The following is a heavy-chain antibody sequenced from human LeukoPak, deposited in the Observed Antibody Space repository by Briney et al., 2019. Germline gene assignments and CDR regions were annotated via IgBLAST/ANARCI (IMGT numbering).Heavy chain of an antibody. D-gene: IGHD4-17*01. CDR2: IYYSGST. Sequence: SETLSLTRTVSGGSISSYYWSWIRQPPGKGLEWIGYIYYSGSTNYTPSLKSRVTISVDTSKNQFSLKLSSVTAADTAVYYCASSYGDAYFDYWGQGTLVTVSS. CDR3: ASSYGDAYFDY. J-gene: IGHJ4*02. CDR1: GGSISSYY. V-gene: IGHV4-59*01.